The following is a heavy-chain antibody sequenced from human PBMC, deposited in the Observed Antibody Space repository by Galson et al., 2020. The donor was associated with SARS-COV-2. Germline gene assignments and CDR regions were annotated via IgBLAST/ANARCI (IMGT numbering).Heavy chain of an antibody. V-gene: IGHV4-39*07. CDR1: GGSISSPDYY. D-gene: IGHD3-10*01. CDR2: IYYTRNT. CDR3: ASGAGGGWALPTKIRGSIDS. J-gene: IGHJ5*01. Sequence: ASETLSLTCAVSGGSISSPDYYWLWIRQPPGKGLEWIGSIYYTRNTYYNPSLKSRVSISVDRSNNEFSLKLFSVTSADTAVYYCASGAGGGWALPTKIRGSIDSWGHGTLVTVSS.